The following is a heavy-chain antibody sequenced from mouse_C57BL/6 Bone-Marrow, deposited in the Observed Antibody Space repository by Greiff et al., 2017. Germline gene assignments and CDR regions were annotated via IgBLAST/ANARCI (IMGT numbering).Heavy chain of an antibody. CDR3: AREDYYYGLDY. CDR1: GYAFSSYW. D-gene: IGHD1-1*01. Sequence: VQLQQSGASVKISCKASGYAFSSYWMNWVKQRPGKGLEWIGQIYPGDGDTNYNGKFKGKATLTADKSSSTAYMQLSSLTSEDSAVDFCAREDYYYGLDYWGQGTTLTVSS. CDR2: IYPGDGDT. V-gene: IGHV1-80*01. J-gene: IGHJ2*01.